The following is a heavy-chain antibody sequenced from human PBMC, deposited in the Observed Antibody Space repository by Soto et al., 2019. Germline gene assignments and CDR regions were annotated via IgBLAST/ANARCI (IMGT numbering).Heavy chain of an antibody. Sequence: GGSLRLSCAASGFTVSSNYMSWVRQAPGKGLEWVSVIYSGGSTYYADSVKGRFTISRDNSKNTLYLQMNSLRAEDTAVYYCATGRNYYDSSGYYHDAFDIWGQGTMVTVSS. V-gene: IGHV3-66*01. J-gene: IGHJ3*02. CDR1: GFTVSSNY. CDR2: IYSGGST. D-gene: IGHD3-22*01. CDR3: ATGRNYYDSSGYYHDAFDI.